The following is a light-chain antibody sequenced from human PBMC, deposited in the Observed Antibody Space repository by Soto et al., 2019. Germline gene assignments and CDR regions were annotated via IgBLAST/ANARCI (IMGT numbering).Light chain of an antibody. Sequence: EVVLTQSPGTLSSSPGARATLSCRASQSVTNNYLAWYQQKPGQAPRLLIYDASTRATGIPDRFSGSGSGTDFTLTISRLEPEDFAVYYCHHYGRSPIYTFGPGTKVDIK. CDR2: DAS. CDR3: HHYGRSPIYT. CDR1: QSVTNNY. V-gene: IGKV3-20*01. J-gene: IGKJ3*01.